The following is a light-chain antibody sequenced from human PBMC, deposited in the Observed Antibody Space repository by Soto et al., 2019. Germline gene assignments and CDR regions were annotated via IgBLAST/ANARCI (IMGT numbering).Light chain of an antibody. J-gene: IGKJ4*01. V-gene: IGKV1-33*01. CDR2: EAS. Sequence: DIQMTQSPSSLSASVGDRVTITCQASQGINNYLNWFQQKPGKAPKLLIYEASYLQTGVPSRFSGSVSGTDFTFTISSLQPEDIATYYCLQYDNLLLTFCGGTKVEIK. CDR1: QGINNY. CDR3: LQYDNLLLT.